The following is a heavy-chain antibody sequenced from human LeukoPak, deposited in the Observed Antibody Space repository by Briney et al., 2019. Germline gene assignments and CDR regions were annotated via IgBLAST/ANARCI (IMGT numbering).Heavy chain of an antibody. V-gene: IGHV4-4*07. J-gene: IGHJ4*02. Sequence: SETLSLTCTVSGGSISSYYWSWIRQPAGKGLEWIGRIYTSGSTNYNPSLKSRVTMSVDTSKNRFSLKLSSVTAADTAVYYCAKDRSTTIFALHWLGYWGQGTLVTVSS. CDR3: AKDRSTTIFALHWLGY. D-gene: IGHD3-3*01. CDR1: GGSISSYY. CDR2: IYTSGST.